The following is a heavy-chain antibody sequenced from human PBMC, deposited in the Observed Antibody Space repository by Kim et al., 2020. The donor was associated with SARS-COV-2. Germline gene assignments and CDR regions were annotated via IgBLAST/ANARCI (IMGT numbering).Heavy chain of an antibody. Sequence: GGSLRLSCAASGFTFSSYAMHWVRQAPGKGLEWVAVISYDGSNKYYADSVKGRFTISRDNSKNTLYLQMNSLRAEDTAVYYCARDGVAAAGYYFDYWGQG. V-gene: IGHV3-30*04. CDR2: ISYDGSNK. J-gene: IGHJ4*02. D-gene: IGHD6-13*01. CDR3: ARDGVAAAGYYFDY. CDR1: GFTFSSYA.